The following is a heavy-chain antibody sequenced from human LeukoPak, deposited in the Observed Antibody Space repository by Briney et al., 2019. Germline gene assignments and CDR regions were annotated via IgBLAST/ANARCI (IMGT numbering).Heavy chain of an antibody. D-gene: IGHD3-10*01. J-gene: IGHJ4*02. V-gene: IGHV3-74*01. CDR2: INSDGSST. CDR1: GFTFSSYW. Sequence: GGSLRLSCAASGFTFSSYWMHWVRQAPGKGLVWVSRINSDGSSTSYADSVKGRFTISRDNAKNTLYLQMNSLRAEDTAVYYCASSYGSGYYFDYWGQGTLVTVSS. CDR3: ASSYGSGYYFDY.